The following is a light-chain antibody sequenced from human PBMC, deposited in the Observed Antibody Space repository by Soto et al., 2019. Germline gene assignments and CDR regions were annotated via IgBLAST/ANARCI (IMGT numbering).Light chain of an antibody. J-gene: IGLJ2*01. CDR3: QSYDSSLSGHVV. V-gene: IGLV1-40*01. Sequence: QSVLTQPPSVSGAPGQRVTISCTGSSSNIGAGYDVHWYQQLPGRAPKLLIYGNSNRPSGVPDRFSGSKSGTSASLAITGLQAEDEADYYCQSYDSSLSGHVVFGGATNLTVL. CDR2: GNS. CDR1: SSNIGAGYD.